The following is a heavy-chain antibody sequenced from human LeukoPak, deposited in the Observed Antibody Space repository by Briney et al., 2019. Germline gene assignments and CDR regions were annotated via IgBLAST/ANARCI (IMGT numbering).Heavy chain of an antibody. CDR2: IYYSGST. Sequence: SETLSLTCTVSGGSISSYYWSWIRQPPGKGLEWIGYIYYSGSTNYNPSLKSRVTISVDTSKNQFSLKLSSVTAADTAVYYCASVYYDILTGSYYFDYWGQGTLVTVSS. CDR3: ASVYYDILTGSYYFDY. D-gene: IGHD3-9*01. J-gene: IGHJ4*02. V-gene: IGHV4-59*08. CDR1: GGSISSYY.